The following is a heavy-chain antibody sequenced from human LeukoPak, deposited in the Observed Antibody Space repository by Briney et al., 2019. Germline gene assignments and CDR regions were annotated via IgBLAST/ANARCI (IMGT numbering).Heavy chain of an antibody. Sequence: SETLSLTCAVYGGSFSGYYWSWIRQPPGKGLEWIGEINHSGSTNYSPSLKSRVTISVDTSKNQFSLKLSSVTAADTAVYYCARDFATQRYAPCPLDYWGQGTLVTVSS. CDR1: GGSFSGYY. D-gene: IGHD3-16*01. CDR2: INHSGST. CDR3: ARDFATQRYAPCPLDY. J-gene: IGHJ4*02. V-gene: IGHV4-34*01.